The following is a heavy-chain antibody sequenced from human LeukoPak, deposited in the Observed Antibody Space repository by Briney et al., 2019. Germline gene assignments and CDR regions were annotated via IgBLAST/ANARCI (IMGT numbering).Heavy chain of an antibody. CDR2: IYSSGTS. V-gene: IGHV4-38-2*02. Sequence: SETLSLTCSVSGHSIINSYYWGWIRQPPGKGLEWIGRIYSSGTSNYNPSLKSRVSMSVDTSKSQFTLKLSSVTAADTAVYYCAGGDWFDPWGQGTLVTVSS. J-gene: IGHJ5*02. CDR3: AGGDWFDP. CDR1: GHSIINSYY.